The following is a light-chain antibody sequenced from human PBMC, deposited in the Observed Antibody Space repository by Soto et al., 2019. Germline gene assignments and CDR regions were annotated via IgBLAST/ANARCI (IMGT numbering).Light chain of an antibody. CDR3: QQYNSYWT. Sequence: DIQMTQSPSTLSASIGDRVTITCRASQSITNWLAWYQQKPGKAPKLLIYDASNLESGVPSRFSGSGSGTEFTLTISSLQPDDFATYYCQQYNSYWTFDQGTKVEIK. J-gene: IGKJ1*01. CDR2: DAS. V-gene: IGKV1-5*01. CDR1: QSITNW.